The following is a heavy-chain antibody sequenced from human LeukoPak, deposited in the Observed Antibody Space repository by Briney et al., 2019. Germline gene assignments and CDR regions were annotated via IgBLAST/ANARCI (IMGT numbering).Heavy chain of an antibody. Sequence: GASVKVSCKASGYTFTGYYMHWVRQAPGQGLEWMGWINPNSGGTNYAQKFQGRVTMTRDTSISTAYMELSSLRSEDTAVYYCAADHQYYYDSSGYNYWGQGTLVTVSS. V-gene: IGHV1-2*02. D-gene: IGHD3-22*01. CDR1: GYTFTGYY. J-gene: IGHJ4*02. CDR3: AADHQYYYDSSGYNY. CDR2: INPNSGGT.